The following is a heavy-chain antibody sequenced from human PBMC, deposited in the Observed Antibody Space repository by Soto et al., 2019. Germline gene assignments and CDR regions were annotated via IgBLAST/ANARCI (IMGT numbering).Heavy chain of an antibody. Sequence: ASVKVSCKASGYTFTSYGISWVRQAPGQGLEWMGWISAYNGNTNYAQKLQGRVTMTTDTSTSTAYMELRSLRSDDTAVYYCAISTMYYYDSSGYFPIYWGQGTLVTVSS. CDR3: AISTMYYYDSSGYFPIY. V-gene: IGHV1-18*01. J-gene: IGHJ4*02. CDR2: ISAYNGNT. CDR1: GYTFTSYG. D-gene: IGHD3-22*01.